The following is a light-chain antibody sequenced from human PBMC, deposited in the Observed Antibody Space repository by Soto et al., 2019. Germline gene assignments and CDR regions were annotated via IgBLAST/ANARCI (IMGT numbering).Light chain of an antibody. Sequence: EIVLTQSPGTLFLSPGEIATLSCRASQSVSSSYLAWYQQKPGQAPRLLIYGASSRATGIPDRFSGSGSGTDFTLTISRLEPEDFAVYYCQQYGSSPPTFGQGTKVEIK. CDR3: QQYGSSPPT. V-gene: IGKV3-20*01. J-gene: IGKJ1*01. CDR2: GAS. CDR1: QSVSSSY.